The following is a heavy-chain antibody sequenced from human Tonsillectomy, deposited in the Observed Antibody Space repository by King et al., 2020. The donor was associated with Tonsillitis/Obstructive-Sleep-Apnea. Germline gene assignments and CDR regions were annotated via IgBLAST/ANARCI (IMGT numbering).Heavy chain of an antibody. J-gene: IGHJ4*02. CDR2: INPSGGST. CDR1: GYTFTSYH. CDR3: ARVDIVATTFEY. Sequence: QLVQSGAEVTKPGASVEVSCKASGYTFTSYHMHWVRQAPGQGLEWMGMINPSGGSTSYAQKFQGRVTMTRDTSTSTAYMELSSLRSEDAAVYYCARVDIVATTFEYWGQGTLVTVSS. V-gene: IGHV1-46*01. D-gene: IGHD5-12*01.